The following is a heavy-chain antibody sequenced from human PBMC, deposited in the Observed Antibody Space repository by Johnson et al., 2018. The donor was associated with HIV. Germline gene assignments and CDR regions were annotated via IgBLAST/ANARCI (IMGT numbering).Heavy chain of an antibody. D-gene: IGHD6-13*01. CDR1: DFSFSTYA. V-gene: IGHV3-30*04. Sequence: QLVESGGGVVQPGRSLRLSCAASDFSFSTYALHWVRQAPGEGLEWVAVISYDGSDKYYADSVKGRFTISRDNSKNTLYLQMNSLRAEDTAVYYCARDRDGQQLGFAFDIWGQGTMVTVSS. J-gene: IGHJ3*02. CDR3: ARDRDGQQLGFAFDI. CDR2: ISYDGSDK.